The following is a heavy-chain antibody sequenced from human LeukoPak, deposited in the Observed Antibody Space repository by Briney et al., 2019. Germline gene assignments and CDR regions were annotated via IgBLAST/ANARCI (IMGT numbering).Heavy chain of an antibody. CDR3: ARDILGYCSGGSCGSGY. V-gene: IGHV1-18*01. J-gene: IGHJ4*02. Sequence: ASVKVSCKASGYTFTSYGISWVRQAPGQGLEWMGWISAYNGNTNYAQKLQGRVTITTDTSTSTAYMELRSLRSDDTAVYYCARDILGYCSGGSCGSGYWGQGTLVTVSS. CDR1: GYTFTSYG. CDR2: ISAYNGNT. D-gene: IGHD2-15*01.